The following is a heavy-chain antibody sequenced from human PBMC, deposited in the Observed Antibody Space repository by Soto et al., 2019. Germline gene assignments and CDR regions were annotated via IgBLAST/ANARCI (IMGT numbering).Heavy chain of an antibody. V-gene: IGHV4-39*01. Sequence: SETLSLTCTVSGGSISSSGYYWGWIRQSPGKGLEWIGTIFYSGTTYYNPSLESRITISQDTSNNQFSLKLTSVTAADTAVYYCVRHYYDSSGYPAPYYHGMDVWGQGTTVTVSS. CDR2: IFYSGTT. D-gene: IGHD3-22*01. J-gene: IGHJ6*02. CDR3: VRHYYDSSGYPAPYYHGMDV. CDR1: GGSISSSGYY.